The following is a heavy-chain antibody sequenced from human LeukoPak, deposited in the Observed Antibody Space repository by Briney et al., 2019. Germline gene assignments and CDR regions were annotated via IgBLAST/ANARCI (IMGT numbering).Heavy chain of an antibody. CDR1: GDSVTSSSYG. V-gene: IGHV4-39*01. J-gene: IGHJ5*02. CDR2: IYHSGSS. CDR3: VRHRSGQAWLDP. Sequence: PSETLSLTCTVAGDSVTSSSYGWGWIRQPPGKGLEWIGCIYHSGSSYYNSSRNSRVTISVDTSKNEFSLRLKSVTATDTALYYCVRHRSGQAWLDPWGQGTLVTVSS. D-gene: IGHD1-26*01.